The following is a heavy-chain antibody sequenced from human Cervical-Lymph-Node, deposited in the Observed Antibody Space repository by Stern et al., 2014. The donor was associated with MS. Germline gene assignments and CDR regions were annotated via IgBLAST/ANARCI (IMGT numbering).Heavy chain of an antibody. D-gene: IGHD3-10*01. CDR3: ARRLYYYAPFDP. Sequence: DVQLEESGAEVKKPGESLKISCKGSGYSFTSYWSGWVRQMPGKGLEWMGIIYPGESDTRSSPSFQGQVTISADKSISTAYLQWSSLKASDTAMYYCARRLYYYAPFDPWGQGTLVTVSS. V-gene: IGHV5-51*01. J-gene: IGHJ5*02. CDR2: IYPGESDT. CDR1: GYSFTSYW.